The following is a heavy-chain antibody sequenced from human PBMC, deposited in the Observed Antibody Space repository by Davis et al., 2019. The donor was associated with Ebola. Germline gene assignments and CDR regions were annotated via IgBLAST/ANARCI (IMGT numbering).Heavy chain of an antibody. Sequence: GESLKISCAASGLRVSTSYMSWVRQAPGKGLEWVSIIYSGGSTYYADSMKGQFTISRDNSKNTVYLEVSSLRAEDTAVYYCARAVAIFGVNLGGIYAMDVWGQGTTVTVSS. D-gene: IGHD3-3*01. CDR2: IYSGGST. J-gene: IGHJ6*02. CDR3: ARAVAIFGVNLGGIYAMDV. CDR1: GLRVSTSY. V-gene: IGHV3-53*01.